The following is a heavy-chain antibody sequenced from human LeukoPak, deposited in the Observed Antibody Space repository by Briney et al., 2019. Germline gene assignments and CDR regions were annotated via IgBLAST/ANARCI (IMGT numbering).Heavy chain of an antibody. V-gene: IGHV4-39*01. D-gene: IGHD6-19*01. Sequence: KPSETLSLTCTVSGGSISSSSYYWGWIRQPPGKGLEWIGSFYYSGSTYYNPSLKSRVTISVDTSKNQFSLKLSSVTAADTAVYYCARHSSGWTGDFDLWGRGTLVTVSS. J-gene: IGHJ2*01. CDR1: GGSISSSSYY. CDR3: ARHSSGWTGDFDL. CDR2: FYYSGST.